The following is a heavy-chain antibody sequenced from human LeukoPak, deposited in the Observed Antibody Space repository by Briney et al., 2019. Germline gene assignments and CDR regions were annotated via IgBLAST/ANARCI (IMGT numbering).Heavy chain of an antibody. J-gene: IGHJ4*02. D-gene: IGHD1-14*01. CDR2: INPNSGGT. CDR1: GYTFTGYY. CDR3: ARDRRGPDLDY. V-gene: IGHV1-2*06. Sequence: ASVKVSCKASGYTFTGYYMHWVRQAPGQGLEWMGRINPNSGGTNYAQKFQGRVTMTRDTSTSTVYMELSSLRSEDTAVYYCARDRRGPDLDYWGQGTLVTVSS.